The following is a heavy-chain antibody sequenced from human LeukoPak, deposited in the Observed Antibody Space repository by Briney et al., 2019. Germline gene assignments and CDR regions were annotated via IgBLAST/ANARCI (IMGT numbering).Heavy chain of an antibody. CDR1: GGSFSGYY. Sequence: SETLSLTCAVYGGSFSGYYWSWIRQPPGKGLEWIGEINHSGSTNYNPSLKSRVTISVDTSKNQFSLKLSSVTAADTAVYYCARVHPLDDYGDYRDCWGQGTLVTVSS. D-gene: IGHD4-17*01. CDR2: INHSGST. CDR3: ARVHPLDDYGDYRDC. V-gene: IGHV4-34*01. J-gene: IGHJ4*02.